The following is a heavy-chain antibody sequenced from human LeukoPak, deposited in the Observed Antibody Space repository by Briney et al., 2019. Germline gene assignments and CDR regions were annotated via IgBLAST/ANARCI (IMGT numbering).Heavy chain of an antibody. CDR3: ARDRAARRFWFSTGLFDY. V-gene: IGHV1-46*01. CDR2: INASGGST. J-gene: IGHJ4*02. Sequence: ASVKVSCKAPGYTFTSHYMHWGRQAPGQGLEWMGIINASGGSTRYAQKFQSRVTMTRDMSTSTVYMGLSSLRSEDTAVYYCARDRAARRFWFSTGLFDYWGQGTLVTVSS. CDR1: GYTFTSHY. D-gene: IGHD3-10*01.